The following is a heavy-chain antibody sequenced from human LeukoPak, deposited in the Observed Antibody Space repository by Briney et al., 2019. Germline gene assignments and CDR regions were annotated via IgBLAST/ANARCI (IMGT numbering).Heavy chain of an antibody. D-gene: IGHD3-22*01. Sequence: ASLRVSCKASGYTFIGHYIHWVRQAPGQGLEWMGWINPNTGGTEYAQKFQGWVTMTRDTSISTAYMDLNSLRSDDAAIYYCVRDVSYDTSGSLNYYFDYWGQGTLVTVSS. CDR2: INPNTGGT. CDR1: GYTFIGHY. J-gene: IGHJ4*02. CDR3: VRDVSYDTSGSLNYYFDY. V-gene: IGHV1-2*04.